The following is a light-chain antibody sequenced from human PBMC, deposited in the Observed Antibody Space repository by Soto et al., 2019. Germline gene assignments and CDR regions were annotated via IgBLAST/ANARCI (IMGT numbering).Light chain of an antibody. CDR1: QGISDS. CDR2: TAS. J-gene: IGKJ5*01. V-gene: IGKV1-9*01. CDR3: QQRHSYPIT. Sequence: DIQLTQSPSFLSASVGDRVTITCRASQGISDSLAWYQQKPGKAPKLLIHTASTLQSGVPSRFSGGGSGTEFTLTITSLQPEDFASYYCQQRHSYPITFGQGTRLEI.